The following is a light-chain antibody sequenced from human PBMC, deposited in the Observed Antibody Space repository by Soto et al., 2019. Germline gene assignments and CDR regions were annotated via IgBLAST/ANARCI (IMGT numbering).Light chain of an antibody. J-gene: IGKJ2*01. Sequence: EIVLTQSPGTLSLSPGERATLSCRASQSVSSTYLAWYQQNPGQAPRLLIYGASSRATGVPDRFSGSGAGTDFTLTFSSREPEDFAVYFCQQYGSSSYTFGQGTKLEIK. V-gene: IGKV3-20*01. CDR1: QSVSSTY. CDR3: QQYGSSSYT. CDR2: GAS.